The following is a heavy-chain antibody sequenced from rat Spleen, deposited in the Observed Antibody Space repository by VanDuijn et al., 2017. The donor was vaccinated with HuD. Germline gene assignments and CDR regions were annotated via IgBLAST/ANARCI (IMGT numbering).Heavy chain of an antibody. CDR2: ISYDGSAT. Sequence: EVQLGESGGGLVQPGRSLKLSCAASGFTFSNYDMAWVRQAPTKGLEWVACISYDGSATYYRDSVKGRFTISRDNAKNTQYLQMDSLRSEDTATYYCARRDSSYGIFNWFAYWGQGTLVTVSS. CDR3: ARRDSSYGIFNWFAY. D-gene: IGHD1-2*01. CDR1: GFTFSNYD. J-gene: IGHJ3*01. V-gene: IGHV5S13*01.